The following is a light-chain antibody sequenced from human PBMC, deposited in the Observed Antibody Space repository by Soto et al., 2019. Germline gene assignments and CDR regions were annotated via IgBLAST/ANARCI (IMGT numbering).Light chain of an antibody. V-gene: IGKV2-30*01. J-gene: IGKJ2*01. CDR3: MQGTHWPPT. CDR1: QSLVYSNGITY. Sequence: DAVMTQSPLSLPVTLGQPASISCRSSQSLVYSNGITYLNWFQQRAGQSPRRLIYKVSNRDSGVRDRFSGSGSGTDFTLEISRVEAEDVGIYYCMQGTHWPPTFGQGTKLEIK. CDR2: KVS.